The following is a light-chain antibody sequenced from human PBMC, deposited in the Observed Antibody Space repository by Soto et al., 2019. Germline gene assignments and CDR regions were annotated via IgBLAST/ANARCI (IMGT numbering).Light chain of an antibody. CDR3: QTWGTGIWV. V-gene: IGLV4-69*01. CDR2: LNSAGSH. J-gene: IGLJ3*02. Sequence: QPVLTQSPSASASLGASVKLTCTLSSGHSSNAIAWHQQQPEKGPRFLMKLNSAGSHNKGDGIPDRFSGSSSGAERYLTISSLQSEDEADYYCQTWGTGIWVFGGGTKLTVL. CDR1: SGHSSNA.